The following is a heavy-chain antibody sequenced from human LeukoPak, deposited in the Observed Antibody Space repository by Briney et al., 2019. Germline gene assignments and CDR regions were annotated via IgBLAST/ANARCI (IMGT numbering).Heavy chain of an antibody. CDR1: GYSISSGYY. Sequence: SETLSLTCTVSGYSISSGYYWGWIRQPPGKGLEWIGSIYHSGSTYYNPSLKSRVTLSVDTSKNQFSLKLSSVTAADTAVYYCARDIHVPRIREPYFDIWGEGTLVTVSS. CDR3: ARDIHVPRIREPYFDI. D-gene: IGHD1-14*01. V-gene: IGHV4-38-2*02. J-gene: IGHJ3*02. CDR2: IYHSGST.